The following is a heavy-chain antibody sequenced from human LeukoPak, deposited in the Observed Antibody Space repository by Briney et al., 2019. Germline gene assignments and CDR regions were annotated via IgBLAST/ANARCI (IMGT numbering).Heavy chain of an antibody. CDR2: IYHSGST. J-gene: IGHJ3*02. Sequence: SETLSLTCTVSGYSISSGYYWGWIRQPPGKGLEWIGSIYHSGSTYYNPSLKSRVTISVDTSKNHFSLKLSSVTAADTAVYYCARATYYYDSSGYWTLEFDFDIWGQGTMVTVSS. CDR3: ARATYYYDSSGYWTLEFDFDI. CDR1: GYSISSGYY. V-gene: IGHV4-38-2*02. D-gene: IGHD3-22*01.